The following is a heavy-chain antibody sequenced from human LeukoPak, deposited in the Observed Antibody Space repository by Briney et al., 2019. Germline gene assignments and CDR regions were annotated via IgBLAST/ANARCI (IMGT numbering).Heavy chain of an antibody. CDR2: ISGSGGST. V-gene: IGHV3-23*01. D-gene: IGHD2-15*01. Sequence: GGSLRLSCAASGFTFSSYAMSWVRQAPGKGLEWVSAISGSGGSTYYADSVKGRFTISRDNSKNTLYLQMNSLRAEDAALYYCARAGYCSGGNCYSSYYDYWGQGTLVTVSS. CDR1: GFTFSSYA. J-gene: IGHJ4*02. CDR3: ARAGYCSGGNCYSSYYDY.